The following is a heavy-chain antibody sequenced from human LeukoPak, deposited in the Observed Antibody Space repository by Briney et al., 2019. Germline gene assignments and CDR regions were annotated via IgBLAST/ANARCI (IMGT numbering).Heavy chain of an antibody. CDR2: ISGSGGTT. Sequence: GGSLTLSCAASGFIFSTYSMSWVRLAPGKGLEWVSGISGSGGTTNSADSVKGRFTISRDNSKKTLYLQMDSLRAEDTAVYYCSRGHGYGGVEVYYYYHGMDVWGRGTGDTVSS. CDR1: GFIFSTYS. D-gene: IGHD4-23*01. J-gene: IGHJ6*02. CDR3: SRGHGYGGVEVYYYYHGMDV. V-gene: IGHV3-23*01.